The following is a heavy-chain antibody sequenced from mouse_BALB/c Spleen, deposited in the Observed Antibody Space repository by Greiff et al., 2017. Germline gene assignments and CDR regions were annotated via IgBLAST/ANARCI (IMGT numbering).Heavy chain of an antibody. CDR3: ARLPNYYAMDY. J-gene: IGHJ4*01. Sequence: EVQLQQSGAELVKPGASVKLSCTASGFNIKDTYMHWVKQRPEQGLEWIGRIDPANGNTKYDPKFQGKATIPADTSSNTAYLQLSSLTSEDTAVYYCARLPNYYAMDYWGQGTSVTVSS. CDR2: IDPANGNT. CDR1: GFNIKDTY. V-gene: IGHV14-3*02.